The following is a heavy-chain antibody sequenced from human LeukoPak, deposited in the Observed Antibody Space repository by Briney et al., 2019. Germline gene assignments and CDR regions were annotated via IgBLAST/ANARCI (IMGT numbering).Heavy chain of an antibody. Sequence: PGRSLRLSCAASGFTFSSYGMHWVRQAPGKGLEWVAGISYDGTSQKYADSVKGRFTIFRDNSKSTLSLQINSLRAEDTAVYYRARVIVRNDVVLDYWGQGTLVTVSS. V-gene: IGHV3-30*03. CDR3: ARVIVRNDVVLDY. CDR2: ISYDGTSQ. J-gene: IGHJ4*02. D-gene: IGHD1-1*01. CDR1: GFTFSSYG.